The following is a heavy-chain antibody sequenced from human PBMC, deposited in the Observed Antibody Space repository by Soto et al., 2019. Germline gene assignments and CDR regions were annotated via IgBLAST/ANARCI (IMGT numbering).Heavy chain of an antibody. J-gene: IGHJ5*02. Sequence: LRLSCVGSGVDFRGSYMNWIRQAPGKGLEWISYISDTGRTIHYADSVKGRFVISRDNSRDSLYLQMNDLRADDTAIYYCAGFKEGKIVGLRWLDPWGQGTRVTVSS. D-gene: IGHD3-16*02. CDR3: AGFKEGKIVGLRWLDP. V-gene: IGHV3-11*01. CDR2: ISDTGRTI. CDR1: GVDFRGSY.